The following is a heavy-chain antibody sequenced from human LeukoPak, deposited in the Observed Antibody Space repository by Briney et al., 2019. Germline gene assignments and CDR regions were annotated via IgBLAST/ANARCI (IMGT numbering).Heavy chain of an antibody. CDR2: MYADGST. CDR1: GLTVGINY. V-gene: IGHV3-53*01. J-gene: IGHJ6*02. D-gene: IGHD6-19*01. CDR3: ARDRYRSGCMDV. Sequence: GGSLRLSCAASGLTVGINYMSWVRQAPGKGLEWVSFMYADGSTDYADSAKGRFTISRDNSKNTLYLQMNTLRAEDTAIYYCARDRYRSGCMDVWGRGTTVTVS.